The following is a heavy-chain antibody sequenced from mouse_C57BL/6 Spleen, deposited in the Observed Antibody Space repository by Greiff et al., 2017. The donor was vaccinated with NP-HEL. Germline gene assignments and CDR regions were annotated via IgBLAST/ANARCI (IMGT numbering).Heavy chain of an antibody. CDR2: ISSGSSTI. CDR1: GFTFSDYG. CDR3: ARGDYEGYFDV. D-gene: IGHD2-4*01. V-gene: IGHV5-17*01. J-gene: IGHJ1*03. Sequence: DVKLVESGGGLVKPGGSLKLSCAASGFTFSDYGMHWVRQAPEKGLEWVAYISSGSSTIYYADTVKGRFTISRDNAKNTLFLQMTSLRSEDTAMYYCARGDYEGYFDVWGTGTTVTVSS.